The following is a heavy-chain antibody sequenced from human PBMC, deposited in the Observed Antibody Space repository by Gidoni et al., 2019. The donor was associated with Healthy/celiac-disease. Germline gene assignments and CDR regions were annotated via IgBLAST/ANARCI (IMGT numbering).Heavy chain of an antibody. D-gene: IGHD1-26*01. J-gene: IGHJ5*02. CDR2: IRAYNGNT. CDR3: ARVYNRATSMSRDQTGFDP. Sequence: QVQLVQSGAEVKKPGASVKVSCKASGYTFTSYGIRWVRQALGQGLGWMGWIRAYNGNTNDAQKLQGRVTMTTDTSTSTAYMELRSLRSDDTAVYYCARVYNRATSMSRDQTGFDPWGQGTLVTVSS. V-gene: IGHV1-18*01. CDR1: GYTFTSYG.